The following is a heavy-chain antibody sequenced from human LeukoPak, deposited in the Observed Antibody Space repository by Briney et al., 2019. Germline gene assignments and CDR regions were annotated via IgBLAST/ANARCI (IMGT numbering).Heavy chain of an antibody. CDR2: IIPIFGTA. CDR1: GRTFSSYA. Sequence: SVKFSCKASGRTFSSYAISWVRQAPGQGLEWMGGIIPIFGTANLAPKFQCRVTITTAEYTITAYMELSSLRTEDTAVYYCARGYGSGWNYWGQGTLVTVSS. J-gene: IGHJ4*02. V-gene: IGHV1-69*05. CDR3: ARGYGSGWNY. D-gene: IGHD6-19*01.